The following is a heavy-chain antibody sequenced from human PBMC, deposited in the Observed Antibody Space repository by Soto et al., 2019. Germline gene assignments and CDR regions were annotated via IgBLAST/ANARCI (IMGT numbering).Heavy chain of an antibody. V-gene: IGHV4-39*01. CDR1: GGSISSSSYY. D-gene: IGHD6-13*01. CDR3: ARHGTAAAPDY. Sequence: QLQLQESGPGLVKPSETLSLTCTVSGGSISSSSYYWGWIRQPPGKGLEWIGSIYYSGSTYYNPSLKSRVTISVDTSKNQFSLKLSSVTAADTAVYYCARHGTAAAPDYWGQGTLVTVSS. J-gene: IGHJ4*02. CDR2: IYYSGST.